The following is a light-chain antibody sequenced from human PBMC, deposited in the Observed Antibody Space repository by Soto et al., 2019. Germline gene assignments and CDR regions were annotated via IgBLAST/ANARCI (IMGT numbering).Light chain of an antibody. J-gene: IGKJ2*03. CDR1: QDISSS. Sequence: AIQRTESPSSLSASIGDRVTISCRASQDISSSLDWYQPKPGKAPKILIYVASNLQSGVPSRFGGSGSGTEFTLTISSLHPEYFATDDCQQYNTYYSFGQGTKVDIK. V-gene: IGKV1-13*02. CDR3: QQYNTYYS. CDR2: VAS.